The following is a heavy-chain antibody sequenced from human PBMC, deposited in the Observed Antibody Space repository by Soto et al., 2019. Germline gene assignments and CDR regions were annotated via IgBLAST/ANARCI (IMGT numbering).Heavy chain of an antibody. D-gene: IGHD4-17*01. CDR1: GGTFSSYA. CDR2: IIPIFGTA. CDR3: ARGLFDTVTTPSTFDY. J-gene: IGHJ4*02. Sequence: GASVKVSCKASGGTFSSYAISWVRQAPGQGLEWMGGIIPIFGTANYAQKFQGRVTITADKSTSTAYIELSSLRSEDTAVYYCARGLFDTVTTPSTFDYWGQGTLVTVS. V-gene: IGHV1-69*06.